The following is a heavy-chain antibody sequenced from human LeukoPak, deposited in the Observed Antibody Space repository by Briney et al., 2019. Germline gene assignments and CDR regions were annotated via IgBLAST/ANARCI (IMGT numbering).Heavy chain of an antibody. J-gene: IGHJ4*02. D-gene: IGHD1-26*01. V-gene: IGHV4-59*01. CDR1: GGSISVYY. CDR3: VRDRELYY. CDR2: VYNSGST. Sequence: SETLSLTCSVAGGSISVYYWRWMRQPPGKGLEGRGYVYNSGSTDDNPSLKSVVTIAVDTSTNQLSLKVKSVTASDTAVYYCVRDRELYYWGQGILVTVSS.